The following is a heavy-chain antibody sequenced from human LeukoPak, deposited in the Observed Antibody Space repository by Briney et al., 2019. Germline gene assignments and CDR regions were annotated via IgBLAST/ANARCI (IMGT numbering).Heavy chain of an antibody. V-gene: IGHV3-53*01. CDR3: AGIRDGYNSPFDY. CDR2: IYSGGST. Sequence: PGGSLRLSCAASGFTVSSNYMSWVRQAPGKGLEWVSVIYSGGSTYYADSVKGRFTISRDNSKNTLYLQMNSLRAEDTAVYYCAGIRDGYNSPFDYWGQGTLVTVSS. D-gene: IGHD5-24*01. CDR1: GFTVSSNY. J-gene: IGHJ4*02.